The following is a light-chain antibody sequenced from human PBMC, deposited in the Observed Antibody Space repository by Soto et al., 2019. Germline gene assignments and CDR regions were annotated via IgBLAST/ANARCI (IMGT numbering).Light chain of an antibody. Sequence: EIVLTQSPGTLSLSPGERATLSCRTSQSVSSSYLAWYQQKPGQAPRLLVYGSSSRATDIPDRFSGSGSGTEFTLTISSLQSEDFGLYYCHQYNNFWTFGQGTKVDIK. CDR1: QSVSSSY. CDR2: GSS. V-gene: IGKV3-20*01. J-gene: IGKJ1*01. CDR3: HQYNNFWT.